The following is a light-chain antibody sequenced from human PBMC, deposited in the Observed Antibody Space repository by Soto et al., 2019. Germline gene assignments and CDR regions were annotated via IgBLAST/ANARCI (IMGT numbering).Light chain of an antibody. CDR3: SLYTSRSTVV. CDR1: SSDVGSYNR. Sequence: QSVLTQPPSVSGSPGQSVTISCTGTSSDVGSYNRVSWYQQPPGTAPKLMIYEVSNRPSGVPDRFSGSKSGNTASLTISGLQAEDEADYYCSLYTSRSTVVFGTGTKVTVL. V-gene: IGLV2-18*01. CDR2: EVS. J-gene: IGLJ1*01.